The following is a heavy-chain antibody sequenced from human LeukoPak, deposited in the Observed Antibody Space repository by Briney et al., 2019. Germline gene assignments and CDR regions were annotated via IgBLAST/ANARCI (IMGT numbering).Heavy chain of an antibody. D-gene: IGHD3-10*01. CDR3: ARSIWIGEFPFDY. V-gene: IGHV4-59*08. CDR1: GGSISSYY. CDR2: IYYSGST. J-gene: IGHJ4*02. Sequence: SETLSLTCTVSGGSISSYYWSWIRQPPGKGLEWIGYIYYSGSTNYNPSLKSRVTISVDTSKNQFSLKLSSVTAADTAVYYCARSIWIGEFPFDYWGQGTLVTVSS.